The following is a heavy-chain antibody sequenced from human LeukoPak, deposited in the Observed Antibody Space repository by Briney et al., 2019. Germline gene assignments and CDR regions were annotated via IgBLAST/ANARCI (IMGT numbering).Heavy chain of an antibody. D-gene: IGHD1-1*01. Sequence: ASVKVSCKASGYTFTGFNINWVRQAPGQGRQWMGWINPNSGGTNYAKKFLGRVTMTRDKSVSTVYMELSRLRSDDTAVYYCARERGYLDFDYWGQGTLVTVSS. V-gene: IGHV1-2*02. CDR2: INPNSGGT. CDR3: ARERGYLDFDY. J-gene: IGHJ4*02. CDR1: GYTFTGFN.